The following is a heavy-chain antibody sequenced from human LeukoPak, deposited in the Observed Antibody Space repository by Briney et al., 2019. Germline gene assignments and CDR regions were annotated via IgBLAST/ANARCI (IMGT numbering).Heavy chain of an antibody. CDR2: ISSSSSYI. Sequence: NPGGSLRLSCAASGFTFSSYTMNWVRQAPGKGLEWVSSISSSSSYIYYADSVKGRFTISRDNAKNSLYLQMNSLRAEDTAVYYCATALWFGELLYGGPDAFDFWGQGTMVTVSS. J-gene: IGHJ3*01. V-gene: IGHV3-21*01. CDR1: GFTFSSYT. D-gene: IGHD3-10*01. CDR3: ATALWFGELLYGGPDAFDF.